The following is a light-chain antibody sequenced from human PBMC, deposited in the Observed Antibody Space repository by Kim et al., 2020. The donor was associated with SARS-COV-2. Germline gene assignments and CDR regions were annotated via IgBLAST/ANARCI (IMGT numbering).Light chain of an antibody. V-gene: IGLV3-1*01. Sequence: SYELTQPPSVSVSPGQTASITCSGHFRLGSEFVSWYQQKPGQSPALVIYQNNKRPSGTPERFSGSLSGNTATLTIGGTQGLDEADYFCQAWDGTTAVFGG. CDR2: QNN. CDR3: QAWDGTTAV. J-gene: IGLJ3*02. CDR1: FRLGSEF.